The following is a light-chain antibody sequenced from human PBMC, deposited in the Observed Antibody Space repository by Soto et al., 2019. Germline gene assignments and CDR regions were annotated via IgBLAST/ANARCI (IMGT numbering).Light chain of an antibody. Sequence: DIQMTQSPSSLSASVGDRVTITCRASQSISSYLNWYQQKPGKDPKLLIYAASTLQSGVPSRFSGSGSGTEFTLTIRCLQPDDVATYYCQQSESLPLTFGQSTRLELK. CDR3: QQSESLPLT. CDR1: QSISSY. CDR2: AAS. J-gene: IGKJ5*01. V-gene: IGKV1-39*01.